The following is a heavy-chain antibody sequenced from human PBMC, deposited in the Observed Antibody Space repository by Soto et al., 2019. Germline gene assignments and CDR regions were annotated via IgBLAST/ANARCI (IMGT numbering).Heavy chain of an antibody. V-gene: IGHV3-23*01. D-gene: IGHD2-2*01. CDR2: ISGSGGST. Sequence: GGSLRLSCAASGFTFSSYAMSWVRQAPGKGLEWVSAISGSGGSTYYADSVKGRFTISRDNSKNTLYLQMNSLRAEDKAVYYCAKGLDIVVVPAAKRDGRYYYYGMDVWGQGTTVTVSS. CDR3: AKGLDIVVVPAAKRDGRYYYYGMDV. CDR1: GFTFSSYA. J-gene: IGHJ6*02.